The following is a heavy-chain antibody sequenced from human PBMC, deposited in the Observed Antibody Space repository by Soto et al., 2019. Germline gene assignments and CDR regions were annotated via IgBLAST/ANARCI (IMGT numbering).Heavy chain of an antibody. CDR3: ARDPRPQNYYDSSGYYRY. CDR2: IIPIFGTA. CDR1: GGTFSSYA. Sequence: QVQLVQSGAEVKKPGSSVKVSCKASGGTFSSYAISWVRQAPGQGLEWMGGIIPIFGTANYAQKFQGRVTITADGSTSTAYMELSSLRSEDTAVYYCARDPRPQNYYDSSGYYRYWGQGTLVTVSS. J-gene: IGHJ4*02. D-gene: IGHD3-22*01. V-gene: IGHV1-69*01.